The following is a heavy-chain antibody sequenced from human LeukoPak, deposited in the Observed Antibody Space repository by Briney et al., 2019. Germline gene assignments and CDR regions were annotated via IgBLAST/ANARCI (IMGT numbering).Heavy chain of an antibody. CDR1: GFTFSSYS. V-gene: IGHV3-21*01. CDR3: ARDTYYYYYDSSGRPLYYFDY. D-gene: IGHD3-22*01. Sequence: GSLRLSCAASGFTFSSYSMNWVRQAPGKGLEWVSSISSSSSYIYYADSVKGRFTISRDNAKNSLYLQMNSLRAEDTAVYYCARDTYYYYYDSSGRPLYYFDYWGQGTLVTVSS. J-gene: IGHJ4*02. CDR2: ISSSSSYI.